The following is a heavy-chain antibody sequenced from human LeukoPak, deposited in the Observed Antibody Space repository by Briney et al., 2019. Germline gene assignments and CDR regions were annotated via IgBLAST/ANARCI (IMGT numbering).Heavy chain of an antibody. CDR3: VRERLYSSSWGFQF. CDR2: FYSSVST. Sequence: PSETLSLTCSVSGGSIRSYYWSWIRQSAGKGLEWIGCFYSSVSTNYNPSLKSRVSMSVDTSKNLFFLNLTSVTAADTGVYFCVRERLYSSSWGFQFWGQGALVSVS. V-gene: IGHV4-4*07. D-gene: IGHD6-13*01. CDR1: GGSIRSYY. J-gene: IGHJ1*01.